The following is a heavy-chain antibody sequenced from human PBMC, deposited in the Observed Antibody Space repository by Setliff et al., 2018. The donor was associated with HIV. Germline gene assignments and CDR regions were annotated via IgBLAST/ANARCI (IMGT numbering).Heavy chain of an antibody. CDR1: GYKFTIYF. J-gene: IGHJ5*02. D-gene: IGHD3-16*01. CDR2: INPNNGAT. V-gene: IGHV1-2*06. Sequence: GASVKVSCKGSGYKFTIYFMHWVREAPGQGLEWMGRINPNNGATNYAQNFQGRVTMTRDTSISTAFMELSNLTSNDTAIYDCATVSTGGEYKAWGQGPLVTVSS. CDR3: ATVSTGGEYKA.